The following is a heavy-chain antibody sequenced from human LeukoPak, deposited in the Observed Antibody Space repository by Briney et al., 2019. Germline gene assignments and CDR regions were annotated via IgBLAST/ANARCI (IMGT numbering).Heavy chain of an antibody. J-gene: IGHJ5*02. CDR3: AIRPHQEDIVVVPAAGFDP. V-gene: IGHV1-69*13. Sequence: SVEVSCKASGGTFSSYAISWVRQAPGQGLEWMGGTIPIFGTANYAQKFQGRVTITADESTSTAYMELSSLRSEDTAVYDCAIRPHQEDIVVVPAAGFDPWGQGTLVTVSS. CDR2: TIPIFGTA. CDR1: GGTFSSYA. D-gene: IGHD2-2*01.